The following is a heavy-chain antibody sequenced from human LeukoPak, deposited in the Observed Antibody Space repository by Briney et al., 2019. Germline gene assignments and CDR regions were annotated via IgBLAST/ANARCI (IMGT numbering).Heavy chain of an antibody. D-gene: IGHD3-3*01. CDR1: GFTFTSYW. J-gene: IGHJ1*01. CDR3: ASGLEGLFGVVIESYFQH. Sequence: GGSLRLSCTASGFTFTSYWMQWVRQAPGEGLVWVPCINNDGSSTNYADSVKGRFTISRDNAKNSLYLQMNSLRAEDTAVYYCASGLEGLFGVVIESYFQHWGQGTLVTVSS. V-gene: IGHV3-74*01. CDR2: INNDGSST.